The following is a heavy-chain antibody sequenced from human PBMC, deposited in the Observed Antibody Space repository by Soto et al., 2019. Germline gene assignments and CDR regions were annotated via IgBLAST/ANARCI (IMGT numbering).Heavy chain of an antibody. CDR3: ARDLPTAAASEYFQR. Sequence: QVQLVQSGAEVKKPGSSVKVSCKASGGTFSNYAISWVRQAPGQGLEWMGGIIPIFGTATYAQQFQGRVTITADESTSTAYMELSSLRSQDTAVYYCARDLPTAAASEYFQRWGQGTLVIVSS. CDR2: IIPIFGTA. V-gene: IGHV1-69*12. CDR1: GGTFSNYA. J-gene: IGHJ1*01. D-gene: IGHD2-2*01.